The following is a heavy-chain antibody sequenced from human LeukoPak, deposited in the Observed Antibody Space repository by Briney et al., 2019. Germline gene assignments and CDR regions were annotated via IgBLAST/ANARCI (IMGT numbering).Heavy chain of an antibody. Sequence: ASVKVSCKASGYTFTSYGISWVRQAPGQGLEWMGWISAYNGNTNYAQKLQGRVTMTTDASTSTAYMELRSLRSDDTAVYYCARVRWFGEFEAFDIWGQGTMVTVSS. J-gene: IGHJ3*02. CDR1: GYTFTSYG. D-gene: IGHD3-10*01. CDR2: ISAYNGNT. CDR3: ARVRWFGEFEAFDI. V-gene: IGHV1-18*01.